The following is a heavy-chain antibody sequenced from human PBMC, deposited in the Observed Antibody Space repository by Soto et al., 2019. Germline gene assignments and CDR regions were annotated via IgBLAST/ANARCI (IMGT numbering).Heavy chain of an antibody. CDR1: GGSVNRGGYS. J-gene: IGHJ5*02. CDR2: IYRTGHT. D-gene: IGHD2-15*01. CDR3: ARSIVTPSAVFDH. V-gene: IGHV4-30-2*01. Sequence: PSATLSLTCAVSGGSVNRGGYSWSWIRQTPGKGLEWLAYIYRTGHTIYNPSLNSRATISLDEPNNQFSLHLTSVTAADTAVYYCARSIVTPSAVFDHWGQGLLVTVS.